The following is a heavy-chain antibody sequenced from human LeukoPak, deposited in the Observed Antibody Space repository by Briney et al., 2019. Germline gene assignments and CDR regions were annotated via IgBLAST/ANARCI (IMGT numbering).Heavy chain of an antibody. CDR2: ISYDGSNK. D-gene: IGHD3-22*01. Sequence: GGSPRLSCAASGFTFSSYGMHWVRQAPGKGLEWVAVISYDGSNKYYADSVKGRFTISRDNSKNTLYLQMNSLRAEDTAVYYCAKDSSRGGYSEYYDSSGYFDYWGQGTLVTVSS. CDR1: GFTFSSYG. J-gene: IGHJ4*02. CDR3: AKDSSRGGYSEYYDSSGYFDY. V-gene: IGHV3-30*18.